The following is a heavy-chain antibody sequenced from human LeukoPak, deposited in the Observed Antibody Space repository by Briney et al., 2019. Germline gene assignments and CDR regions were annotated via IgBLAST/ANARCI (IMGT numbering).Heavy chain of an antibody. CDR2: ISGSGSST. D-gene: IGHD3-3*01. J-gene: IGHJ6*03. Sequence: PGGALRLSCAASGFTFNSYAMSWVRQAPGRGLEWVSAISGSGSSTYYADSVKGRFTISRDNSRNTLSLQMNSLRAEDTAVYYCARGLLEWLPRSPYYYYYMDVWGKGTTVTVSS. CDR3: ARGLLEWLPRSPYYYYYMDV. CDR1: GFTFNSYA. V-gene: IGHV3-23*01.